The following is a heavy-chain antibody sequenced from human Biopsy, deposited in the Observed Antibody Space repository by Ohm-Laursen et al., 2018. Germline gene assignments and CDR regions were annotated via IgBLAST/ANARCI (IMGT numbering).Heavy chain of an antibody. CDR1: GGSVGSGTFH. CDR2: VYYTGNT. CDR3: VRQGGYFQN. V-gene: IGHV4-61*01. D-gene: IGHD5-12*01. Sequence: SETLSLTCIVSGGSVGSGTFHWGWIRQPPGKGLEWIGHVYYTGNTNYNPSLKSRVTISMDMSKNQFSLRLSSVTAADTAVYYCVRQGGYFQNWGPGSQVAVSS. J-gene: IGHJ1*01.